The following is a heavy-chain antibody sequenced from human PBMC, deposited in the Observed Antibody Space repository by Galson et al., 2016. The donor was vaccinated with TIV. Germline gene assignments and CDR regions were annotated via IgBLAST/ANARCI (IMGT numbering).Heavy chain of an antibody. CDR1: GGSFRGYY. Sequence: SETLSFTCGVSGGSFRGYYWTWIRLPPGKGLEWIGEIDDSGSTNSIPSLKSRLTLSVDTSRNHFSLQLNSVTAADTAIYYCTRGRFESGSYYNNGFDYWGQGTPVTVSS. CDR2: IDDSGST. CDR3: TRGRFESGSYYNNGFDY. V-gene: IGHV4-34*01. D-gene: IGHD3-10*01. J-gene: IGHJ4*02.